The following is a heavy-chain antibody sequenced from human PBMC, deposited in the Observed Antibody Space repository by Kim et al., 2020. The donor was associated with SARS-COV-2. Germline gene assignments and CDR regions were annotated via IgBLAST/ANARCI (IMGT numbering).Heavy chain of an antibody. D-gene: IGHD3-9*01. J-gene: IGHJ6*02. Sequence: GRFTISRDNAKNSLYLQMNSLRAEDTAVYYCARDFDILTGPDHYYYGMDVWGQGTTVTVSS. V-gene: IGHV3-11*06. CDR3: ARDFDILTGPDHYYYGMDV.